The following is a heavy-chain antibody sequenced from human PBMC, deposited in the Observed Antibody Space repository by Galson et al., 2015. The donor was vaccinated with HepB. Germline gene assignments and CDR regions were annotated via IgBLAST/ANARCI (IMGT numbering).Heavy chain of an antibody. Sequence: SVKVSCKASGGTFSSYAISWVRQAPGQGLEWMGRIIPILGIANYAQKFQGRVTITADKSTSTAYMELSSLRSEDTAVYYCARPGISEMEYFDYWGQGTLVTVSS. CDR1: GGTFSSYA. D-gene: IGHD2-15*01. V-gene: IGHV1-69*04. CDR2: IIPILGIA. J-gene: IGHJ4*02. CDR3: ARPGISEMEYFDY.